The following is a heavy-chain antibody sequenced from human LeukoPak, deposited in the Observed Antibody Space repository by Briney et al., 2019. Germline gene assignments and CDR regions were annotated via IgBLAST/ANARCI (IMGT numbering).Heavy chain of an antibody. Sequence: PGGSLRLSCAASGFTFSTYSMSWVRQAPGKGLEWVANIHEDGSQTMYVDSVKGRFTISRDNAKNSLYLQMNSLRAEDTAVYYFTRDESGTVTNFRFDYWGQGTLVTVSS. CDR1: GFTFSTYS. CDR2: IHEDGSQT. V-gene: IGHV3-7*01. D-gene: IGHD4-17*01. CDR3: TRDESGTVTNFRFDY. J-gene: IGHJ4*02.